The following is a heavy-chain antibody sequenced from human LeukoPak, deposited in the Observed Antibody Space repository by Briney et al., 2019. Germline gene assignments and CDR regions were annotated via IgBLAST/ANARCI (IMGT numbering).Heavy chain of an antibody. D-gene: IGHD2-21*01. V-gene: IGHV3-48*03. CDR2: ISSSGSTI. CDR1: GFTFSSYE. Sequence: GGSLRLSCAASGFTFSSYEMNWVRQAPGKGLEWVSYISSSGSTIYYADSVKGRFTISRDNAKNTLYLQMNSLRAEDTAVYYCARDGVEFYNWFDPWGQGTLVTVSS. CDR3: ARDGVEFYNWFDP. J-gene: IGHJ5*02.